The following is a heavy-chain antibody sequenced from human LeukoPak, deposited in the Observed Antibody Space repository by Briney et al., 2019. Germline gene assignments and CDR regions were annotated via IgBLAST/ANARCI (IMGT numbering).Heavy chain of an antibody. CDR1: GDSVSSYTVG. Sequence: SQTLSLTCVISGDSVSSYTVGWNWIRQSPWRGLEWLGRTYYRSKWYIDYAVSVKSRISINPDTSKNQFSLQLDSVTPEDTAVYYCTGGGLVRGDIYWFDPWGQGILVTVSS. J-gene: IGHJ5*02. D-gene: IGHD3-10*01. CDR3: TGGGLVRGDIYWFDP. CDR2: TYYRSKWYI. V-gene: IGHV6-1*01.